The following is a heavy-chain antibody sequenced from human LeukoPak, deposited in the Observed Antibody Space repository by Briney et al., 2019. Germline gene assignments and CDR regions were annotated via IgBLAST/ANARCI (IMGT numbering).Heavy chain of an antibody. Sequence: SETLSLTCTVSGGSISSSSYYWGWIRQPPGKGLEWIGSIYYSGSTYYNPSLKSRVTISVDTSKNQFSLKLSSVTAADTAVYYCAKTRDDLLVGYIDYWGQGTLVTVSS. CDR2: IYYSGST. D-gene: IGHD3/OR15-3a*01. V-gene: IGHV4-39*01. CDR3: AKTRDDLLVGYIDY. CDR1: GGSISSSSYY. J-gene: IGHJ4*02.